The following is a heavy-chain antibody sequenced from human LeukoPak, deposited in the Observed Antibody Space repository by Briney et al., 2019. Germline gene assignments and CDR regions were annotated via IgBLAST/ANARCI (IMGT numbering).Heavy chain of an antibody. CDR2: INYSGST. V-gene: IGHV4-61*01. D-gene: IGHD4-17*01. Sequence: PSETLSLTCTVSGGSISSDNYQWSWIRQPPGKGLEWIGYINYSGSTYYNPSLKSRVTISIDTSKNQFSLKLRSVTAADTAVYYCARDLVTVTKGFDIWGQGTMVSVSS. J-gene: IGHJ3*02. CDR1: GGSISSDNYQ. CDR3: ARDLVTVTKGFDI.